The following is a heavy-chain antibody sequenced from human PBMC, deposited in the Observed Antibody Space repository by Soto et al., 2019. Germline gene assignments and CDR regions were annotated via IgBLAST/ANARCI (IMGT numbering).Heavy chain of an antibody. Sequence: ECLSPACRVSGASVTSCSSCWGWVREAPGKGLEWIGDVFFMGNTWYNADLKARLTISVDTSNDQFSLRLSSVTAADTAFYFCVTLTSRIAAASHGSSNYLDTWGPGTLVTVSS. CDR3: VTLTSRIAAASHGSSNYLDT. V-gene: IGHV4-39*01. CDR1: GASVTSCSSC. D-gene: IGHD6-25*01. J-gene: IGHJ4*02. CDR2: VFFMGNT.